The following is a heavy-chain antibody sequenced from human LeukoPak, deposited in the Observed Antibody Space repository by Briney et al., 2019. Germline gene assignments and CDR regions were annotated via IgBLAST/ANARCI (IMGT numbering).Heavy chain of an antibody. CDR2: ISYDGSNK. CDR1: GFTFSSYA. CDR3: ARDGAPSGSYVGGFDY. V-gene: IGHV3-30-3*01. D-gene: IGHD1-26*01. Sequence: GGSLRLSSAASGFTFSSYAMHWVRQAPGKGLEWVAVISYDGSNKYYADSVKGRFTISRDNSKNTLYLQMNSLRAEDTAVYYCARDGAPSGSYVGGFDYWGQGTLVTVSS. J-gene: IGHJ4*02.